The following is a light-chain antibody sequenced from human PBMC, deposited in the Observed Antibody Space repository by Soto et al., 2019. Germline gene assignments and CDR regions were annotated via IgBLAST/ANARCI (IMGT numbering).Light chain of an antibody. CDR2: AAS. Sequence: DIQMTQSASSLSASVGDRFTMTCQASQDIANYLTWYQQKPGKAPKLLIYAASNLDGGVPSRFSGSGSGTDFTVTIISLQPEDIATYYCQHGGKLPITFGGGTKVDIK. V-gene: IGKV1-33*01. J-gene: IGKJ4*01. CDR3: QHGGKLPIT. CDR1: QDIANY.